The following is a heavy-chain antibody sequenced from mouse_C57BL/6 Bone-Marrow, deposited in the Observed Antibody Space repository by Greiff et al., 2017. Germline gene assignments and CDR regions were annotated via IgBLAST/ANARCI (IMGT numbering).Heavy chain of an antibody. Sequence: EVKLVESGGGLVKPGGSLKLSCAASGFTFSSYAMSWVRQTPEKRLEWVATISDGGSYTYYPANVKGRFTISSDNAKNNLYLQMSHLKSEDTAMYYCARDLWVLQDWYFDVWGTGTTVTVSS. J-gene: IGHJ1*03. CDR1: GFTFSSYA. CDR3: ARDLWVLQDWYFDV. D-gene: IGHD2-3*01. CDR2: ISDGGSYT. V-gene: IGHV5-4*01.